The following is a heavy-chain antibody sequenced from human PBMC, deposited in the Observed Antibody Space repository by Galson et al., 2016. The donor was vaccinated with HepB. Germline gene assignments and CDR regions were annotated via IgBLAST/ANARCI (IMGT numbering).Heavy chain of an antibody. CDR3: ARGSFWSGQLIRNYYGMDV. D-gene: IGHD3-3*01. V-gene: IGHV3-30-3*01. Sequence: SLRLSCAASGFTFTSYAMHWVCQAPGKGLEWVAVISYDGSNKYYADSVKGRFTISRDNSKNTLYLQMNSLRAEDTAVYYCARGSFWSGQLIRNYYGMDVWGKGTTVTVSS. CDR1: GFTFTSYA. CDR2: ISYDGSNK. J-gene: IGHJ6*04.